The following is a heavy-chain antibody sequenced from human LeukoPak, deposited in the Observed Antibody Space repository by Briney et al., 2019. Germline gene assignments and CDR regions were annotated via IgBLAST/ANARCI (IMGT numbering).Heavy chain of an antibody. J-gene: IGHJ4*02. D-gene: IGHD5-18*01. V-gene: IGHV5-51*01. CDR2: IYAGDSES. CDR3: ARQDTAREFDY. Sequence: GESLKISCKGSGYRFTSYWIGWVRQMPGKGLEWMGIIYAGDSESRYSPSFQGQVTISADKSISTAYLQWSSLKASDTAMYYCARQDTAREFDYWGQGTLVTVSS. CDR1: GYRFTSYW.